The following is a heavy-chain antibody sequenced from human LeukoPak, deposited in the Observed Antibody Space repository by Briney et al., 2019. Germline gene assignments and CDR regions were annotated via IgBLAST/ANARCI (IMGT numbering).Heavy chain of an antibody. D-gene: IGHD1/OR15-1a*01. CDR3: AKGSSVPYGITD. V-gene: IGHV3-23*01. CDR1: GFTFSKYA. Sequence: GGSLRLSCAASGFTFSKYAMSWVRQAPGKGLEWVSAISPSDGNTFYSASVKGRFTISRDNSRNTLSLQMNSLRAEDTALYYCAKGSSVPYGITDWGQGTLVTVSS. CDR2: ISPSDGNT. J-gene: IGHJ4*02.